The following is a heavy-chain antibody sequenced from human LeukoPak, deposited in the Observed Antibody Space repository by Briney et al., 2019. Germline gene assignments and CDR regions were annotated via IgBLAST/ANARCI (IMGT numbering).Heavy chain of an antibody. Sequence: GGSLRLSCAASGFTFSSYSINWVRQAPGKGLEWVSSISNDANFIYYADSLKGRFSVSRDNARNSLYLQMNRLGVEDTAVYYCTTPAAGPRAEYSQYWGQGTLVTVSS. CDR2: ISNDANFI. D-gene: IGHD6-13*01. CDR1: GFTFSSYS. CDR3: TTPAAGPRAEYSQY. J-gene: IGHJ1*01. V-gene: IGHV3-21*01.